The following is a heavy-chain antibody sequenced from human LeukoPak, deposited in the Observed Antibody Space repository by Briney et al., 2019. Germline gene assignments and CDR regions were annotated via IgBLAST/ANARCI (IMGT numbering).Heavy chain of an antibody. CDR1: IGSINYYY. Sequence: SETLSLTCTVSIGSINYYYWTWIRQSPEKGLEWIGHIHYSGNTNYNPSFKSRVTITVSTTKKQSAFNQNTAAAADTAVYYCAGRSHAGGTTWYFDYWGQGTLVSVSS. CDR3: AGRSHAGGTTWYFDY. J-gene: IGHJ4*02. D-gene: IGHD1-14*01. V-gene: IGHV4-59*08. CDR2: IHYSGNT.